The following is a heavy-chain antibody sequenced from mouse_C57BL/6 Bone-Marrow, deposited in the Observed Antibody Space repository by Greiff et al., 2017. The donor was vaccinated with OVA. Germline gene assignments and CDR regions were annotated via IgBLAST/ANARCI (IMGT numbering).Heavy chain of an antibody. J-gene: IGHJ3*01. V-gene: IGHV5-6*02. Sequence: EVMLVESGGDLVKPGGSLKLSCAASGFTFSSYGMSWVRQTPDKRLEWVAIISSGGSYTYYPDSVKGRFTISRDNAKNTLYLQMSSLKSEDTAMYYCARNYGSAWFAYGGQGTGVTVSA. CDR1: GFTFSSYG. CDR3: ARNYGSAWFAY. CDR2: ISSGGSYT. D-gene: IGHD1-1*01.